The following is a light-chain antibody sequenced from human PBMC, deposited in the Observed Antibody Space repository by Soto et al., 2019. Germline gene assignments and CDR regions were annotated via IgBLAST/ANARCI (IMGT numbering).Light chain of an antibody. Sequence: IQMTQSPSSLSASVGDRVTITCRASQSISSYLNWYQQKPGKAPKLLIYAASSLQSGVPSRFSGSGSGTDFTLTISSLQPEDFATYYCQQSYSTPPAFGQGTKVEIK. CDR2: AAS. CDR3: QQSYSTPPA. J-gene: IGKJ1*01. CDR1: QSISSY. V-gene: IGKV1-39*01.